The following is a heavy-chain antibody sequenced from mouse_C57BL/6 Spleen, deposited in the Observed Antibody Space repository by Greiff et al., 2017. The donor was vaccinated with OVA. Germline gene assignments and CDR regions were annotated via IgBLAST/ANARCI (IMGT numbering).Heavy chain of an antibody. CDR2: IDPSDSYT. CDR1: GYTFTSYW. CDR3: ARGRWDGLFDY. J-gene: IGHJ2*01. D-gene: IGHD3-1*01. V-gene: IGHV1-69*01. Sequence: QVQLQQPGAELVMPGASVKLSCKASGYTFTSYWMHWVKQRPGQGLEWIGEIDPSDSYTNYNQKFKGKSTLTVDKSSSTAYMQRSSLTSEDSAVYYCARGRWDGLFDYWGQGTTLTVSS.